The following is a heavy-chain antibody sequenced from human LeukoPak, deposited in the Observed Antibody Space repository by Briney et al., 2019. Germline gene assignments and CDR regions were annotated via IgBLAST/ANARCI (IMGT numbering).Heavy chain of an antibody. CDR2: ISGSGGST. V-gene: IGHV3-23*01. J-gene: IGHJ4*02. D-gene: IGHD1-26*01. Sequence: GGSLRLSCAASGFTFSSYAMSWVRQAPGKGLEWVSAISGSGGSTYYADSVKGRFTISRDNSKNTLYLQMNSLRAEDTAVYYCAKVWYSGTIRGNFDYWGQGTLVTVPS. CDR3: AKVWYSGTIRGNFDY. CDR1: GFTFSSYA.